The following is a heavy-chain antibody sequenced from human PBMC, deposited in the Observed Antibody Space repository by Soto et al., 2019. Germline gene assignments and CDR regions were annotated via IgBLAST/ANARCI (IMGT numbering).Heavy chain of an antibody. CDR3: AKVAVRGVVVSNFDS. D-gene: IGHD3-10*01. J-gene: IGHJ4*02. Sequence: EVQLLESGGDLVQPGGSLRLSCGASGFTFTNYAMSWVRQAPGKGLEWVSTTSGSGASTYYADSVKGRFTISRDNSKNTLYLQMKSLRIEDTAVYYCAKVAVRGVVVSNFDSWGQGTLVTVSS. V-gene: IGHV3-23*01. CDR1: GFTFTNYA. CDR2: TSGSGAST.